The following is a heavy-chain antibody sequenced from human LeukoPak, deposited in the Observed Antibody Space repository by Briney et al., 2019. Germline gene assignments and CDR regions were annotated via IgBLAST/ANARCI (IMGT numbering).Heavy chain of an antibody. CDR3: ARAYAGGIFDS. D-gene: IGHD3-16*01. CDR1: GFMFNNYA. J-gene: IGHJ4*02. CDR2: IKEDGSEN. Sequence: GGSLRLSCAASGFMFNNYAMTWVRQAPGKGLEWVANIKEDGSENYYVDSVRGRFTISRDNAKNSLYLQMNSLRAEDTAMYYCARAYAGGIFDSWGQGTLVTVSS. V-gene: IGHV3-7*04.